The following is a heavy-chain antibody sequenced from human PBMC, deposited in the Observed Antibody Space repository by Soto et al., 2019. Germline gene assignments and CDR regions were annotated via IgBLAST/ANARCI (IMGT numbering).Heavy chain of an antibody. Sequence: GGSLRLSCAASGFTFSGSAMHWVRQASGKGLEWVGHIRSKANSYATAYAASVKGRFTISRDESKNTAYLQMNSLKTEDTAVYYCTRDGTTGTTSGYWGQGTLVTVSS. V-gene: IGHV3-73*01. J-gene: IGHJ4*02. CDR1: GFTFSGSA. CDR2: IRSKANSYAT. CDR3: TRDGTTGTTSGY. D-gene: IGHD1-1*01.